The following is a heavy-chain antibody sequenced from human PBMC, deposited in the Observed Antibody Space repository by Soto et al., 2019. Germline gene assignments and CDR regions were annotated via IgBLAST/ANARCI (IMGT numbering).Heavy chain of an antibody. CDR3: ARDRDYGGNSGCCDY. Sequence: QVQLVESVGGVVQPGRSLRLSCASSGFTFSSYAMHWVRQAPGKGLEWVAVISYDGSNKYYADSVKGRFTISRDNSKNTLYLQMNSLRAEDTAVYYCARDRDYGGNSGCCDYWGQGTLVTVSS. CDR1: GFTFSSYA. V-gene: IGHV3-30-3*01. J-gene: IGHJ4*02. D-gene: IGHD4-17*01. CDR2: ISYDGSNK.